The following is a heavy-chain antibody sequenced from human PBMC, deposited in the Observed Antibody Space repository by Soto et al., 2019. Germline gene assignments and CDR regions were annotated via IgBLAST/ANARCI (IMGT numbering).Heavy chain of an antibody. Sequence: GGSLRLSCAASGFTFSSYWMHWVRQAPGKGLVWVSRINSDGSTTTYADSVKGRFTISRDNAKNTLYLQMNSLRAEDTAVYYCVREYTYYYDSSGYYYYYYAMDVWGQGTTVTVSS. CDR2: INSDGSTT. V-gene: IGHV3-74*01. CDR1: GFTFSSYW. CDR3: VREYTYYYDSSGYYYYYYAMDV. J-gene: IGHJ6*02. D-gene: IGHD3-22*01.